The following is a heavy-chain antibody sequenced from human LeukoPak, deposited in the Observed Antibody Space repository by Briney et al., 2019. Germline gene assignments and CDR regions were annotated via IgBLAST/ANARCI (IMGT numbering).Heavy chain of an antibody. V-gene: IGHV3-23*01. CDR1: GFTFSSYA. J-gene: IGHJ6*02. CDR2: ISGSGGST. CDR3: AKVLSYYYYGMDV. Sequence: PGGSLRLSCAASGFTFSSYAMSWVRQAPGKGLEWVSAISGSGGSTYYADSVKGRFTISRDNSKNTLYLQMNSPRAEDTAVYYCAKVLSYYYYGMDVWGQGTTVTVSS. D-gene: IGHD2-2*01.